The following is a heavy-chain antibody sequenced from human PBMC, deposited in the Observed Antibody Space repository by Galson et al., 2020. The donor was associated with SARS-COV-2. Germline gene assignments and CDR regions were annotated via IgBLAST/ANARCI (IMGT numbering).Heavy chain of an antibody. Sequence: SETLSLTCTVSGGSISSSSYYWGWIRQPPGKGLEWIGSIYYSGSTYYNPSLKSRVTISVDTSKNQFSLKLSSVTAADTAVYYCARHPVLRYFDWLLYSDGMDVWGQGTTVTVSS. J-gene: IGHJ6*02. V-gene: IGHV4-39*01. CDR3: ARHPVLRYFDWLLYSDGMDV. D-gene: IGHD3-9*01. CDR1: GGSISSSSYY. CDR2: IYYSGST.